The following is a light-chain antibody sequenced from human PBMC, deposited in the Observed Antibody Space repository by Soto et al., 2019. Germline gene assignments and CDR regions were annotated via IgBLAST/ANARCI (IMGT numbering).Light chain of an antibody. V-gene: IGLV2-11*01. CDR3: FAYSSTSVV. CDR2: DVS. CDR1: SSDVGGYNY. J-gene: IGLJ2*01. Sequence: QSVLTQPRSVSGSPGQSVTISCTGTSSDVGGYNYVSWYQQHPGKAPKIIIYDVSKRPSGVPDRFPGSKSGNTASLTISGTQAWEEGDFSRFAYSSTSVVFRGGNKPTLL.